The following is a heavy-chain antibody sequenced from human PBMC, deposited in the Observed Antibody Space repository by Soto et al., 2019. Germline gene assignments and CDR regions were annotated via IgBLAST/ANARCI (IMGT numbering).Heavy chain of an antibody. J-gene: IGHJ5*02. D-gene: IGHD3-9*01. V-gene: IGHV1-18*01. CDR2: ISAYNGNT. CDR3: ARGYDILTGYDGGFDP. CDR1: GYTFTSYG. Sequence: QVQLVQSGAEVKKPGASVKVSCKASGYTFTSYGISWVRQAPGQGLEWMGWISAYNGNTNYAQKLQGRVTMTXXTXTXTADMELRSLRSDDTAVYYCARGYDILTGYDGGFDPWGQGTLVTVSS.